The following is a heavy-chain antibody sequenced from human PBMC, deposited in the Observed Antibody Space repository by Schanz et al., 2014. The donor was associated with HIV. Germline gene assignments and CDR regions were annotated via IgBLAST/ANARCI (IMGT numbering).Heavy chain of an antibody. Sequence: QEQPVQSGAEVKRPGASVKVSCKASRNRFDGYFAHWIRQAPGRGLEWMGYINCYNGATSVAQEFEDAITLTRDLSITTVYMELNSLTGDDTAIYYCVIERAASYYFPNWGQGTPVTVSS. CDR2: INCYNGAT. CDR3: VIERAASYYFPN. J-gene: IGHJ4*02. CDR1: RNRFDGYF. D-gene: IGHD3-10*02. V-gene: IGHV1-2*02.